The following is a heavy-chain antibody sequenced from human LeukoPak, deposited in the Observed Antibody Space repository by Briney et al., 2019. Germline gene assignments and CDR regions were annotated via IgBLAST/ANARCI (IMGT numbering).Heavy chain of an antibody. CDR1: GGSISSYY. J-gene: IGHJ4*02. D-gene: IGHD1-26*01. V-gene: IGHV4-4*07. CDR2: FYSTGST. CDR3: ARVQYSGSLDY. Sequence: SETLSLTCTVSGGSISSYYWTWIRQPAGKGLEWIGRFYSTGSTNYNPSLKSRVTTSVDTSKNQFSLKLSSVTAADTAVYYCARVQYSGSLDYWGQGTLVTVSS.